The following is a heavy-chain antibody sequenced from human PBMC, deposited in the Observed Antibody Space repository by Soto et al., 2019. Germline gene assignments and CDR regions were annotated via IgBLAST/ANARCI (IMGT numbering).Heavy chain of an antibody. CDR1: GGSISSSSYY. D-gene: IGHD2-15*01. J-gene: IGHJ3*02. CDR2: IYYSGST. CDR3: ARHERFRVYCSGGSCYSKAFEI. Sequence: SETLSLTCTVSGGSISSSSYYWGWIRQPPGKGLEWIGSIYYSGSTYYNPSLKSRVTISVDTSKNQFSLKLSSVTAADTAVYYCARHERFRVYCSGGSCYSKAFEIWGQGTMVTVSS. V-gene: IGHV4-39*01.